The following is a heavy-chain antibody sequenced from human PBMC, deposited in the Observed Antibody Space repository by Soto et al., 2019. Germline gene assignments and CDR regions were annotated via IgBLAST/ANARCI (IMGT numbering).Heavy chain of an antibody. D-gene: IGHD6-13*01. J-gene: IGHJ5*02. Sequence: SETLSLTCAVSGGSISSGGYSWSWIRQPPGKGLEWIGYIYHSGSTNYNPSLKSRVTISVDKSKNQFSLKLSSVTAADTAVYYCARGWVIAAAGCWFDPWGQGTLVTVSS. CDR1: GGSISSGGYS. V-gene: IGHV4-30-2*01. CDR3: ARGWVIAAAGCWFDP. CDR2: IYHSGST.